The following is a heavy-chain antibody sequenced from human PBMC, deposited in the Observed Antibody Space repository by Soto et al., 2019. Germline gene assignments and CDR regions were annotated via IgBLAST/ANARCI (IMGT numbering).Heavy chain of an antibody. CDR1: GGSFSGYY. CDR2: INHSGST. J-gene: IGHJ3*02. Sequence: SETLSLTCAVYGGSFSGYYWSWIRQPPGKGLEWIGEINHSGSTNYNPSLKSRVTISVDTSKNQFSLKLSSVTAADTAVYYCARPYSTLSGVKQTGKKLAKGAFDIWGQGTMVTVSS. V-gene: IGHV4-34*01. CDR3: ARPYSTLSGVKQTGKKLAKGAFDI. D-gene: IGHD4-4*01.